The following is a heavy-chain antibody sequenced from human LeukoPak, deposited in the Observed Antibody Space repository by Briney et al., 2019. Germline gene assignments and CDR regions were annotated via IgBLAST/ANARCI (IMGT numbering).Heavy chain of an antibody. D-gene: IGHD3-10*01. V-gene: IGHV4-59*08. Sequence: SETLSLTCTVSGGSISSYYWSWIRQPPGKGLEWIGYIYYSGSTNYNPSLKSRVTISVDTSKIQFSLKVRSVTAADTAVYYCGKQFIPDYGSASSFEYWGQGILVTVSS. J-gene: IGHJ4*02. CDR2: IYYSGST. CDR3: GKQFIPDYGSASSFEY. CDR1: GGSISSYY.